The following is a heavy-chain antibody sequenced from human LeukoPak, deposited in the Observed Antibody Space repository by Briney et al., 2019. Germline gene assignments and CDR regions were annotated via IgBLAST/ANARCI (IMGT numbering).Heavy chain of an antibody. V-gene: IGHV4-61*02. Sequence: SQTLSLTCTVSGGSISSGSYYWSWIRQPAGKGLEWIGRIYTSASTKYNPSLKSRVTISVATSRNQFSLKLSSVTAADTAVSYCAREGGGIAAAWLGLAPGPTNFAYWGQGTLVTVSS. CDR3: AREGGGIAAAWLGLAPGPTNFAY. J-gene: IGHJ4*02. D-gene: IGHD6-13*01. CDR1: GGSISSGSYY. CDR2: IYTSAST.